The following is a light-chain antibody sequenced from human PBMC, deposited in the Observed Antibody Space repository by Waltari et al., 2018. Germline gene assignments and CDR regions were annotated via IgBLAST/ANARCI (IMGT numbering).Light chain of an antibody. V-gene: IGLV3-19*01. J-gene: IGLJ2*01. CDR2: GNN. Sequence: SSELTQDPAVSVALGQTVRITCQGDSLRSYYANWYQQKPGQAPVLVVYGNNNRPSGIPERSSGSRSGNTASLTITGAQVADEADYYCDSWDSSGSHVLFGGGTRLTVL. CDR3: DSWDSSGSHVL. CDR1: SLRSYY.